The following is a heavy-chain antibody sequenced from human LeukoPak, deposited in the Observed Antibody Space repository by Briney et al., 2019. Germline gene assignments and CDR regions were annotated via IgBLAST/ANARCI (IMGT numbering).Heavy chain of an antibody. CDR3: AAAYFGMDQYYYGMDV. CDR1: GFTFSNCA. D-gene: IGHD3-16*01. V-gene: IGHV3-23*01. J-gene: IGHJ6*02. Sequence: PGGSLRLSCAASGFTFSNCAMNWVRQAPGKGLEWVSSISVIGGSTYYADSVRGRFTISRDNSKNTLYLQMNSLRAEDTAVYYCAAAYFGMDQYYYGMDVWGQGTTVTVSS. CDR2: ISVIGGST.